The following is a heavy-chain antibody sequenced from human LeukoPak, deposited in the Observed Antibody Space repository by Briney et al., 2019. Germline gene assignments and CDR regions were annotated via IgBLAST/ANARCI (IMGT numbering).Heavy chain of an antibody. CDR1: GYSFTSYW. J-gene: IGHJ5*02. CDR3: ARQYYYDSSGYYNWFDP. CDR2: IYPGDSDT. D-gene: IGHD3-22*01. Sequence: GESLKISCKGSGYSFTSYWIGWVRQMPGKGLEWMGIIYPGDSDTRYSSSFQGQVAISADKSISTAYLQWSSLKASDTAMYYCARQYYYDSSGYYNWFDPWGQGTLVTVSS. V-gene: IGHV5-51*01.